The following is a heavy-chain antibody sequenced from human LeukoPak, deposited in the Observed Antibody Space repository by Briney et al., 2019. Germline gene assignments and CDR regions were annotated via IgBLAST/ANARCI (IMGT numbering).Heavy chain of an antibody. CDR2: IIPIFGTA. J-gene: IGHJ4*02. CDR3: ARDLYGSGSYYKNPLGY. Sequence: VASVKVSCKASGGTFSSYAISWVRQAPGQGLEWMGGIIPIFGTANYAQKFQGRVTITADESTSTAYMELSSLRSEDTAVYYCARDLYGSGSYYKNPLGYWGQGTLVTVSS. V-gene: IGHV1-69*01. D-gene: IGHD3-10*01. CDR1: GGTFSSYA.